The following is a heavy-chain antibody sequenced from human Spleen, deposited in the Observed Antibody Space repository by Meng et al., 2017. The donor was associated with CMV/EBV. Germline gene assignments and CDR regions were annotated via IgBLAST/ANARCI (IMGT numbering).Heavy chain of an antibody. Sequence: FTFSVYYLGWIRRAPGQGLEWVSYVSGSGNTIYQSDSVKGRFTISRDNAKKSLFLQMNSLRAEDTAVYYCAREPYDSSGYYVPGSDYWGQGTLVTVSS. D-gene: IGHD3-22*01. V-gene: IGHV3-11*04. CDR1: FTFSVYY. J-gene: IGHJ4*02. CDR3: AREPYDSSGYYVPGSDY. CDR2: VSGSGNTI.